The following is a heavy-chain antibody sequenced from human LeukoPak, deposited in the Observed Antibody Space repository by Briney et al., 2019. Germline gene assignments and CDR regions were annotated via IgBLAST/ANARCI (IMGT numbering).Heavy chain of an antibody. D-gene: IGHD3-22*01. CDR1: GYTFTSYG. CDR3: ARDEGYYYDSSGDYYFGY. CDR2: ISAYNGNT. V-gene: IGHV1-18*01. Sequence: ASVKVSCKASGYTFTSYGISWVRQAPGQGLEWMGWISAYNGNTNYAQKLQGRVTMTTDTSTSTAYMELRSLRSDDTAVYYCARDEGYYYDSSGDYYFGYRGQGTLVTVSS. J-gene: IGHJ4*02.